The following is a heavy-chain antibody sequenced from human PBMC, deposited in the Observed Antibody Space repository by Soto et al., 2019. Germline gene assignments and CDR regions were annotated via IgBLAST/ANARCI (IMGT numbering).Heavy chain of an antibody. D-gene: IGHD3-3*01. CDR1: GGSISSGDYY. Sequence: SETLSLTCTVSGGSISSGDYYWSWIRQPPGKGLECIGYISYDGSTYYNPSLKSRITISVDTSKNQFSLKLNSVTAADTAVYYCARAGFTIFGVVPNWFDPWGQGTLVTVSS. V-gene: IGHV4-30-4*01. J-gene: IGHJ5*02. CDR3: ARAGFTIFGVVPNWFDP. CDR2: ISYDGST.